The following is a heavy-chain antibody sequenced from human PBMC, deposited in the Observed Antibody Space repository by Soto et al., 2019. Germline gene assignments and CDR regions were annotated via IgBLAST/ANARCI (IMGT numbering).Heavy chain of an antibody. CDR1: GYSFPSDW. D-gene: IGHD2-2*01. V-gene: IGHV5-51*01. Sequence: GESLKISCKGSGYSFPSDWIGWVRQMPGTGLEWMGSIYPADSDTRYSPAFQGQVTISADKSIRTAYLQWSSLKASDTATYYCARIPHSTTSYYDHNFGMDVWGQGTTVTVSS. CDR3: ARIPHSTTSYYDHNFGMDV. CDR2: IYPADSDT. J-gene: IGHJ6*02.